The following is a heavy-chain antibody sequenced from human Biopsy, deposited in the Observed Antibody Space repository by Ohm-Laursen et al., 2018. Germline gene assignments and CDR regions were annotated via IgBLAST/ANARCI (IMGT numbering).Heavy chain of an antibody. CDR1: GYTFTSYH. J-gene: IGHJ5*02. Sequence: ASVTVSYKASGYTFTSYHVHWVRQAPGQGLEWMGWINAKTGDTNYAQKFQGRVTMTRDTSISTAYVDLSSLRSDDTAVYYCTRGGYYYDSLAYYYWFDPWGQGTLVTVSS. V-gene: IGHV1-2*02. CDR3: TRGGYYYDSLAYYYWFDP. CDR2: INAKTGDT. D-gene: IGHD3-22*01.